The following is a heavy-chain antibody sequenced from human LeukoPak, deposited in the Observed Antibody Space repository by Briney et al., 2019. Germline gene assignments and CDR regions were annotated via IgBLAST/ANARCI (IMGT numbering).Heavy chain of an antibody. Sequence: PSETLSLTCTVSGGSISPYYWSWLRQPPGKGLEWIGYISYSGSTKNNPSLKSRVTISVDTSKNQFSLKLTSVTAADTAVYYCAKESAESFPDAFDIWGQGTMITVSS. V-gene: IGHV4-59*01. CDR3: AKESAESFPDAFDI. J-gene: IGHJ3*02. D-gene: IGHD3-10*01. CDR1: GGSISPYY. CDR2: ISYSGST.